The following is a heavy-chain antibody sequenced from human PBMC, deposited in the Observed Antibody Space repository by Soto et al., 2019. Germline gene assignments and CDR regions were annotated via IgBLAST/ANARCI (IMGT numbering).Heavy chain of an antibody. CDR1: GYSFTSYW. CDR3: ARPMVLGELSATTQSDY. CDR2: IYPGDSDT. D-gene: IGHD3-16*02. Sequence: GESLKISCKGSGYSFTSYWIGWVRQMPGKGLEWMGIIYPGDSDTRYSPSFQGQVTISADKSISTAYLQWSSLKASDTAMYYCARPMVLGELSATTQSDYWGQGTLVTVSS. V-gene: IGHV5-51*01. J-gene: IGHJ4*02.